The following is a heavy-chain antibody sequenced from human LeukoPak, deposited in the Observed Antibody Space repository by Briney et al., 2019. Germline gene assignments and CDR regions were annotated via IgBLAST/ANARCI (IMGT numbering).Heavy chain of an antibody. J-gene: IGHJ3*02. D-gene: IGHD6-6*01. CDR3: ARVGSSSSFAGRGFFDI. Sequence: PSETLSLTCTVSGGSISSYYWGWIRQPPGKGLEWIGSIYYSGSTYYNPSLKSRVTISVDTSKNQFSLKLSSVTAADTAVYYCARVGSSSSFAGRGFFDIWGQGTMVTVSS. V-gene: IGHV4-39*07. CDR2: IYYSGST. CDR1: GGSISSYY.